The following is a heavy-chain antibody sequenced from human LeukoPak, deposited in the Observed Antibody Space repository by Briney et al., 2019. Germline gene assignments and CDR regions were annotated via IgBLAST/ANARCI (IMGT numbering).Heavy chain of an antibody. D-gene: IGHD3-16*01. J-gene: IGHJ4*02. Sequence: GGSLRLSCAASGFTFSSYSMNWVRQAPGKGLEWVSSISSSSSSYIYYADSVKGRFTISRDNAKNSLYLQMNSLRAEDTAVYYCARDLMITFGEGDYWGQGTLVTVSS. CDR1: GFTFSSYS. CDR2: ISSSSSSYI. V-gene: IGHV3-21*01. CDR3: ARDLMITFGEGDY.